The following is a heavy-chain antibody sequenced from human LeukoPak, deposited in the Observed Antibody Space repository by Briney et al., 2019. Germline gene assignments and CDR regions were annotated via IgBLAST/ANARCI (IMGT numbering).Heavy chain of an antibody. CDR2: ISYDGSNK. V-gene: IGHV3-30*18. CDR1: GFTFSSYG. D-gene: IGHD1-26*01. J-gene: IGHJ4*02. CDR3: AKDVGNSGSYY. Sequence: GRSLRLSSAASGFTFSSYGMHWVRQAPGKGLEWVAVISYDGSNKYYADSVKGRFTISRDNSKNTLYLQMNSLRAEDTAVYYCAKDVGNSGSYYWGQGTLVTVSS.